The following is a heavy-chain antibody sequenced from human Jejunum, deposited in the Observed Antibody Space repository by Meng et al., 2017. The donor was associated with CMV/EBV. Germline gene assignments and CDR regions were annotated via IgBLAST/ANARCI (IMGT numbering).Heavy chain of an antibody. CDR2: INPNSGGT. Sequence: SCKPSGYTYTCYYIYWGRPAPGQGPEWMGWINPNSGGTEYAQKFQGRVTMTRDTSISTAYMELSRLRSDDTTVYYCARFTAPTDYWGQGTLVTVSS. J-gene: IGHJ4*02. CDR1: GYTYTCYY. V-gene: IGHV1-2*02. CDR3: ARFTAPTDY.